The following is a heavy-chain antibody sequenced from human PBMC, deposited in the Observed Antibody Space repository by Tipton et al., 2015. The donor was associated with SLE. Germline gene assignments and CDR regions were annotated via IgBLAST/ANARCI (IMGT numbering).Heavy chain of an antibody. J-gene: IGHJ1*01. CDR1: GGSVSSQY. Sequence: TLSLTCTVSGGSVSSQYWSWIRQPPGKGLEWIGYIYHSGSTNYNPSLTSRVTISVDTSKNQFYLNLRSVTAADTAVYYCARSSGGDPEYCEFWGLGSLATVSA. V-gene: IGHV4-59*02. CDR3: ARSSGGDPEYCEF. CDR2: IYHSGST. D-gene: IGHD6-19*01.